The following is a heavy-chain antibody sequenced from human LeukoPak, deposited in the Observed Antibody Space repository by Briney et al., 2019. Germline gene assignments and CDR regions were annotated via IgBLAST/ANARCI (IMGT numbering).Heavy chain of an antibody. D-gene: IGHD6-6*01. J-gene: IGHJ1*01. V-gene: IGHV4-59*01. CDR3: ARGGAARLHFQN. CDR2: IYHSGST. CDR1: GGSISTYY. Sequence: PSETLSLTCTVSGGSISTYYWNWIRQPPGKGLEWIGYIYHSGSTNYNPSLQSRVTISVDTSKNQFSLNLNSVTAADTAVYYCARGGAARLHFQNWGQGALVTVSS.